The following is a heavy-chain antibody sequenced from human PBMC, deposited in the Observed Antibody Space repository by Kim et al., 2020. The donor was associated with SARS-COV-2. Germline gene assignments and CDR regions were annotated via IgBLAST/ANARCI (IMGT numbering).Heavy chain of an antibody. J-gene: IGHJ5*02. D-gene: IGHD1-20*01. CDR2: ISSSGSTI. CDR3: ARSLGTVTGGLFDP. Sequence: GGSLRLSCAASGFTFSDYHMSWIRQAPGKGLEWVSYISSSGSTIYYTDSVKGRFTISRDNAKNSLYLQMNSLRAEDTAVYYCARSLGTVTGGLFDPWGQGTLVTVSS. CDR1: GFTFSDYH. V-gene: IGHV3-11*01.